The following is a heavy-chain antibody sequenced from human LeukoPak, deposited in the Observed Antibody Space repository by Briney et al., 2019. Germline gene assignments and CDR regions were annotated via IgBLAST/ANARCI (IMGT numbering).Heavy chain of an antibody. Sequence: PGGSLRLSCAASGCTVSSNYMSWVRQAPGKGLEWASVIYGGGSTYYADSVKGRFTISRVNSKTTLYLQMNSLRAEDAAVYYCSRVEGGHFYYWGQGTLVTVSS. CDR2: IYGGGST. V-gene: IGHV3-53*01. J-gene: IGHJ4*02. CDR1: GCTVSSNY. D-gene: IGHD3-16*01. CDR3: SRVEGGHFYY.